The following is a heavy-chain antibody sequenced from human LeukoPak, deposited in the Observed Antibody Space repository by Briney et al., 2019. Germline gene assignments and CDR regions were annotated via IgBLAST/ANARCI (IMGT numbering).Heavy chain of an antibody. V-gene: IGHV4-34*01. CDR1: GVSFGGYY. CDR2: INQSGRT. CDR3: ARAGGYNFRASGPETIDY. Sequence: SETLSLTCTVCGVSFGGYYWGWIRQPPGKGLEWIGEINQSGRTNFNPSLESRVTISMDTSGNQFSLKLNSVTAADSAVYYCARAGGYNFRASGPETIDYWGQGTLVTVSS. J-gene: IGHJ4*02. D-gene: IGHD5-18*01.